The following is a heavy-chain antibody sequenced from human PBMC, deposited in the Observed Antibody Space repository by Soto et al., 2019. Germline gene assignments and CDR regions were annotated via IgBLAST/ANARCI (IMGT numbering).Heavy chain of an antibody. D-gene: IGHD2-2*02. V-gene: IGHV2-5*02. J-gene: IGHJ4*02. CDR3: AHIGTNPAATPFDY. CDR1: GFSLSTSGVG. Sequence: QITLKESGPTLVKPTQTLTLTCTFSGFSLSTSGVGVGWIRQPPGKALEWLALIYWDDDKRYSPSLKSRLTTTNATTKNPVVLTTTNMDPVDTATYYCAHIGTNPAATPFDYWGQRTLVTVSS. CDR2: IYWDDDK.